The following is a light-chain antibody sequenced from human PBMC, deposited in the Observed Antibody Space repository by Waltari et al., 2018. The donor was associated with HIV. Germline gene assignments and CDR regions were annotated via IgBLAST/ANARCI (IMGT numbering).Light chain of an antibody. CDR2: EVT. V-gene: IGLV2-23*02. CDR1: SSDVASYNL. CDR3: CSYAGSRSVV. Sequence: QSALTQPASVSGSPGQSITISCTGTSSDVASYNLVSWYQQHPGKAPKLIVYEVTKRPSGVPNRVSGSKSGNTASLTISGLQTEDEAEYYCCSYAGSRSVVFGGGTMLTVL. J-gene: IGLJ2*01.